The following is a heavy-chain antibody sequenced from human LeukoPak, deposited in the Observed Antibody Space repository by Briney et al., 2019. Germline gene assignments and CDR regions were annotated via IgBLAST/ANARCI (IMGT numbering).Heavy chain of an antibody. CDR1: GFTFSSYA. V-gene: IGHV3-64*01. J-gene: IGHJ4*02. CDR3: ARERDGQESGFDY. D-gene: IGHD5-24*01. CDR2: ISSNGGST. Sequence: GGSLRLSCAASGFTFSSYAMHWVRQAPGKGLEYVSAISSNGGSTYYANSVKGRFTISRDNPKNTLYLQMGSLRAEDMAVYYCARERDGQESGFDYWGQGTLVTVSS.